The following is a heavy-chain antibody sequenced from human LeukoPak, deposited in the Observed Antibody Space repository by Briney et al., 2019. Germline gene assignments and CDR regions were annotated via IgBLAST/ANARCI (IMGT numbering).Heavy chain of an antibody. V-gene: IGHV3-74*03. CDR2: INTDGSST. J-gene: IGHJ4*02. D-gene: IGHD3-16*01. Sequence: GGSLRLSCVASGFTFSNYWMNWVRHAPGKGLVWVSSINTDGSSTKYADSVKGRFTISRDNAKNSLYLQMNSLRAEDTAVYYCGRIRLGEFYWGQGTLVTVSS. CDR3: GRIRLGEFY. CDR1: GFTFSNYW.